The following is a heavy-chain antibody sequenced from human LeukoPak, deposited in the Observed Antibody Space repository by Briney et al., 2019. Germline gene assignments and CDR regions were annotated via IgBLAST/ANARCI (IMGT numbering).Heavy chain of an antibody. CDR2: ISSSGSTM. J-gene: IGHJ4*02. D-gene: IGHD4-17*01. CDR1: GFTFSSYE. CDR3: AREDGGDYRIDY. V-gene: IGHV3-48*03. Sequence: GGSLRLSCAASGFTFSSYEMDWVRQAPGKGLEWVSYISSSGSTMYYADSVKGRFTISRDNAKNSLYLQMNSPRAEDTAVYYCAREDGGDYRIDYWGQGTLVTASS.